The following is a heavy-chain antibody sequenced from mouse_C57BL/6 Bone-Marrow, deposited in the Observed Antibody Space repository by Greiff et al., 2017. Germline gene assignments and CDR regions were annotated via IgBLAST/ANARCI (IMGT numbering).Heavy chain of an antibody. D-gene: IGHD4-1*01. V-gene: IGHV1-47*01. Sequence: QVQLQQSGAELVTPGASVKMSCKASGYTFTTYPIEWMKQNHGKSLEWIGNFHPYNDDTKYNEKFKGKATLTVEKSSSTVYLELSRLTSDDSAVYYCARLNWDVGYYDYWGQGTTRTVSS. CDR2: FHPYNDDT. CDR3: ARLNWDVGYYDY. CDR1: GYTFTTYP. J-gene: IGHJ2*01.